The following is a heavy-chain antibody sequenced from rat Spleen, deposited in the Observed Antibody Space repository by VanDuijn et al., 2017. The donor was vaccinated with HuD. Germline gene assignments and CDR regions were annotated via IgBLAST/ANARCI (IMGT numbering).Heavy chain of an antibody. CDR2: ISPSGVST. V-gene: IGHV5-19*01. Sequence: EVQLVESGGGLVQPGRSLKLSCAASGFTFSNYGLHWIRPAPTKGLEWVASISPSGVSTYYRDSVKGRFTISRDNAKSTLYLQMDSLRSEDTATYYCARELGAPFFDYWGQGVMVTVSS. D-gene: IGHD5-1*01. J-gene: IGHJ2*01. CDR3: ARELGAPFFDY. CDR1: GFTFSNYG.